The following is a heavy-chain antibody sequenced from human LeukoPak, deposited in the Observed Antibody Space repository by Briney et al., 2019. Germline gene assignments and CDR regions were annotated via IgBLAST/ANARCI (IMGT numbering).Heavy chain of an antibody. CDR1: GGSFSGYY. D-gene: IGHD6-19*01. Sequence: SETLSLTCAVYGGSFSGYYWSWIRQPPGKGLEWIGEINHSGSTNYNPSLKSRVTISVDTSKNQFSLKLSSVTAADTAVYYCARGRYSGWYFGPPTTPPQRNWFDPWGQGTLVTVSS. J-gene: IGHJ5*02. CDR3: ARGRYSGWYFGPPTTPPQRNWFDP. V-gene: IGHV4-34*01. CDR2: INHSGST.